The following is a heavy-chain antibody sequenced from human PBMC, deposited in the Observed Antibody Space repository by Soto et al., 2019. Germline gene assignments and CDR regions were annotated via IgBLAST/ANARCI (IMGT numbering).Heavy chain of an antibody. J-gene: IGHJ6*02. Sequence: ASVKVSCKASGYTFTSYGISWVRQAPGQGLEWMGWISAYNGNTNYAQKLQGRVTMTTDTSTSTAYMELRSLRSDDTAVYYCARDGGIIMTSGDMTGMDVWGQGAPVTVSS. D-gene: IGHD3-22*01. CDR3: ARDGGIIMTSGDMTGMDV. V-gene: IGHV1-18*01. CDR1: GYTFTSYG. CDR2: ISAYNGNT.